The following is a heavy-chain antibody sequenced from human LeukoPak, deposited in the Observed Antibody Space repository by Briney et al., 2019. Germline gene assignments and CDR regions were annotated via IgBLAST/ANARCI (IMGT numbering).Heavy chain of an antibody. D-gene: IGHD2-21*02. CDR2: ISNDGSNK. V-gene: IGHV3-30*18. CDR1: GFTFSSYG. Sequence: PGGSLRLSYAASGFTFSSYGMHWVRQAPGKGLEWVAVISNDGSNKYYADSVKGRFTISRDNSKNTLYLQMNSLRAEDTAVYYCAKLLLFCGGDCYNDFDYWGQGTLVTVSS. CDR3: AKLLLFCGGDCYNDFDY. J-gene: IGHJ4*02.